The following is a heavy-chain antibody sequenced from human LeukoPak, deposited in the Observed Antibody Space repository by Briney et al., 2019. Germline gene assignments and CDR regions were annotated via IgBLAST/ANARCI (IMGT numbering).Heavy chain of an antibody. CDR1: GFMFSSYA. J-gene: IGHJ4*02. D-gene: IGHD3-10*01. CDR2: ISGSGERT. Sequence: GGSLRLSCAASGFMFSSYAMNWVRQAPGKGLEWVSRISGSGERTDYGDSVKGRFTISRDKSKNTLYLQMNSLRAEDTAVYYCAREWFGEFVDYWGQGTLVTVSS. CDR3: AREWFGEFVDY. V-gene: IGHV3-23*01.